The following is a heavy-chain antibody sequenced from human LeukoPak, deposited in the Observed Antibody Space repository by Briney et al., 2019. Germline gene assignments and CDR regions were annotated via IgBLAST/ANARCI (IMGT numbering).Heavy chain of an antibody. V-gene: IGHV1-18*01. Sequence: ASVKVSCKASGYTFTSYGISWVRQAPGQGLEWMGWISAYNGNTNYAQKLQGRVTMTTDTSTSTAYMELRSLRSDDTAVYYCARYYGGDPIAAALPPCDYWGQGTLVTVSS. CDR1: GYTFTSYG. J-gene: IGHJ4*02. CDR2: ISAYNGNT. D-gene: IGHD6-13*01. CDR3: ARYYGGDPIAAALPPCDY.